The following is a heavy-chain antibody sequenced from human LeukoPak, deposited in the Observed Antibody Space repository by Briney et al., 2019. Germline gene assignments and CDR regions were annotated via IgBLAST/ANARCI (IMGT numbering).Heavy chain of an antibody. CDR1: GGTFNIYA. CDR3: ARCKMRPSAREYFDS. CDR2: ILPFVDIT. V-gene: IGHV1-69*04. J-gene: IGHJ4*02. Sequence: ASVKVSCKAAGGTFNIYAFSWVRQAPGQGLEWMGRILPFVDITNYAQRFQGRLTITADKATSTASMELSSLNSEDTAFSYCARCKMRPSAREYFDSWGQGTLVTVSS. D-gene: IGHD1-26*01.